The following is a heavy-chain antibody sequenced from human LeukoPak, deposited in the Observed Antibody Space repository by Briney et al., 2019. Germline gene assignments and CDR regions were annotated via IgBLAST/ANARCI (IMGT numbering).Heavy chain of an antibody. V-gene: IGHV4-61*02. D-gene: IGHD2-15*01. J-gene: IGHJ5*02. Sequence: SETLSLTCTVSGGSISSGSYYWSWIRQPAGKGLEWIGCIYTSGSTNYNPSLKSRVTISVDTSKNQFSLKLSSVTAADTAVYYCARGARYCSGGSCYLNWFDPWGQGTLVTVSS. CDR1: GGSISSGSYY. CDR2: IYTSGST. CDR3: ARGARYCSGGSCYLNWFDP.